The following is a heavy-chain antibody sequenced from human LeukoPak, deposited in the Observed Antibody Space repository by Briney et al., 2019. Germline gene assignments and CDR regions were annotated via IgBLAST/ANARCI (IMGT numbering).Heavy chain of an antibody. V-gene: IGHV3-74*01. CDR3: ARDAVDTANAV. CDR2: INSDGSIT. D-gene: IGHD5-18*01. CDR1: GFTFTTYW. J-gene: IGHJ6*02. Sequence: GGPLRLSCAASGFTFTTYWMHWVRQAPGKGLVWVSHINSDGSITSYADSVKGRFTISRDNAKNTLYLQMNSLRAEDTAVYYCARDAVDTANAVWGQGTTVTVSS.